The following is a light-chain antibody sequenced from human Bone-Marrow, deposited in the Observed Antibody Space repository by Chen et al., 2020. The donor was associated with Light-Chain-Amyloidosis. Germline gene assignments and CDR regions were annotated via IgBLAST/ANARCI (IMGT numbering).Light chain of an antibody. CDR2: GAS. J-gene: IGKJ1*01. CDR3: QQYNRWPLWT. CDR1: QSVGNN. Sequence: EIVMTQSPATLSVPPGESATLSCRASQSVGNNFAGYQQKPGQPPRLLIYGASTRATGIPARCSGSGSGTEFTLTISSLQSEDFAVFYCQQYNRWPLWTFGQGTKVEIK. V-gene: IGKV3-15*01.